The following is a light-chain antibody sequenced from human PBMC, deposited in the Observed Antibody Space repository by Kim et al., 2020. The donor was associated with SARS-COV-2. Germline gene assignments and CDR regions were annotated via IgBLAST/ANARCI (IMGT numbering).Light chain of an antibody. CDR2: GDS. J-gene: IGLJ3*02. CDR3: QVWDSSTGV. CDR1: NIGTKN. Sequence: EALGQTARITCGGNNIGTKNVHWFQQKPGQAPVLVICGDSNRPSGIPERFSGSNAGNTATLTISRAQPGDEADYYCQVWDSSTGVFGGGTQLTVL. V-gene: IGLV3-9*01.